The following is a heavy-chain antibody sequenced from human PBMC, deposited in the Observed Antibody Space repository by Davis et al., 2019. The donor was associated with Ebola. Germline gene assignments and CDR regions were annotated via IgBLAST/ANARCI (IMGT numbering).Heavy chain of an antibody. Sequence: SVKVSCKASGGTFSSYAISWVRQAPGQGLEWMGRIIPILGIANYAQKFQGRVTITADKSTSTAYMELSSLRSEDTAVYYCARAYYGSGSHRGEYYYYYGMDVWGQGTTVTVSS. J-gene: IGHJ6*02. CDR2: IIPILGIA. V-gene: IGHV1-69*04. CDR3: ARAYYGSGSHRGEYYYYYGMDV. CDR1: GGTFSSYA. D-gene: IGHD3-10*01.